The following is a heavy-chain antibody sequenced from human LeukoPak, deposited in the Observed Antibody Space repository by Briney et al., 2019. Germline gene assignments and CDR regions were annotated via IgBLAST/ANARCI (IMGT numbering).Heavy chain of an antibody. CDR3: ARDPYSSPSHLAGFFDY. Sequence: SVKVSCKASGYTFTSYAISWVRQAPGQGLEWMGGIIPIFGTANYAQKFQGRVTITADESTSTAYMELSSLRSEDTAVYYCARDPYSSPSHLAGFFDYWGQGTLVTVSS. V-gene: IGHV1-69*13. CDR2: IIPIFGTA. J-gene: IGHJ4*02. D-gene: IGHD6-13*01. CDR1: GYTFTSYA.